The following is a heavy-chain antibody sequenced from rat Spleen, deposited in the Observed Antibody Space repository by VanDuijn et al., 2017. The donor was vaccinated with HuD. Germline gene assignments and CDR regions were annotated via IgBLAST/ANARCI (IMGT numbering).Heavy chain of an antibody. Sequence: EVQLVESGGGLVQPGRSLKLSCVASGFTFNNYWMTWIRQAPTKGLEWVASISTGGSNTYHRDSVKGRFTISRDNAKATLYLQMDSLRSDDTATYYCATKDYGSFAYWGQGTLVTVSS. V-gene: IGHV5-25*01. CDR3: ATKDYGSFAY. D-gene: IGHD1-7*01. J-gene: IGHJ3*01. CDR1: GFTFNNYW. CDR2: ISTGGSNT.